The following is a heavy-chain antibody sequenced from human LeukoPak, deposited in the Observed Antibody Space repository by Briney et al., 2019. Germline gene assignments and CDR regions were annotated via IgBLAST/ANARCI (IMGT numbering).Heavy chain of an antibody. CDR2: MNPNSGNT. V-gene: IGHV1-8*03. CDR3: AREGGTGYCSGGSCYVDY. J-gene: IGHJ4*02. D-gene: IGHD2-15*01. Sequence: GASVKVSCKASGYTFTSYDINWVRQATGQGLEWMGWMNPNSGNTGYAQKFQGRVTITRNTSISTAYMELSSLRSEDTAVYYCAREGGTGYCSGGSCYVDYWGQGTLVTVSS. CDR1: GYTFTSYD.